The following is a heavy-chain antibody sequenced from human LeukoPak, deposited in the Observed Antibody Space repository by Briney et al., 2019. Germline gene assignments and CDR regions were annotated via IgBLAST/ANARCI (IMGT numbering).Heavy chain of an antibody. V-gene: IGHV4-59*12. CDR2: IYYSGST. Sequence: SETLSLTCTVSGGSISSYYWSWIRQPPGKGLEWIGYIYYSGSTYYNPSLKSRVTISVDTSKNQFSLKLSSVTAAGTAVYYCARGLWDNGDRFDYWGQGTLVPVSS. CDR3: ARGLWDNGDRFDY. CDR1: GGSISSYY. J-gene: IGHJ4*02. D-gene: IGHD4-17*01.